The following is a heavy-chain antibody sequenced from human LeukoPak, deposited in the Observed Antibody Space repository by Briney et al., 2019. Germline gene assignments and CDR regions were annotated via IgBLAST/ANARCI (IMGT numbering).Heavy chain of an antibody. CDR2: IRYDGSNK. CDR1: GFTFSSYG. CDR3: AKARYGYHYYYYMDV. D-gene: IGHD3-16*01. Sequence: QTGGSLRLSCAASGFTFSSYGMHWVRQAPGKGLEWVAFIRYDGSNKYYADSVKGRFTISRDNSKNTLYLQMNSLRAEDTAVYYCAKARYGYHYYYYMDVWGKGTTVTVSS. J-gene: IGHJ6*03. V-gene: IGHV3-30*02.